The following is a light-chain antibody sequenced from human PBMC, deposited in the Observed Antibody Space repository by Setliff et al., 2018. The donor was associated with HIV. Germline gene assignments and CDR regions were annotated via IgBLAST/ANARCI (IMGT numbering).Light chain of an antibody. CDR3: QQYGTSPRFT. CDR1: QSVSSSN. Sequence: EIVLTQSPGTLSLSPGERATLSCRASQSVSSSNLAWYQQKPGQAPRLLIYGASRRATGIPDRFSGSGSGTDFTLTISRLEPEDFAAYYCQQYGTSPRFTVGPGTKVDIK. J-gene: IGKJ3*01. CDR2: GAS. V-gene: IGKV3-20*01.